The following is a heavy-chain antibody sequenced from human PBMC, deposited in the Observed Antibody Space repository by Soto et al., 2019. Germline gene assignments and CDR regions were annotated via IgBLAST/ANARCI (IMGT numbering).Heavy chain of an antibody. CDR2: ISAYNGNT. D-gene: IGHD2-15*01. J-gene: IGHJ5*02. Sequence: GASVKVSCKASGYTFTSYGISWVRQAPGQGLEWMGWISAYNGNTNYAQKLQGRVTMTTDTSTSTAYMELRSLRSDDTAVYYCAAYDCSGGSCYYNWFDPWGQGTLVTVSS. CDR3: AAYDCSGGSCYYNWFDP. CDR1: GYTFTSYG. V-gene: IGHV1-18*01.